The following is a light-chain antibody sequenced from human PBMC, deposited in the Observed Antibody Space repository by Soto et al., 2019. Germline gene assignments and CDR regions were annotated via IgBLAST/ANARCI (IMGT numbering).Light chain of an antibody. Sequence: EIMMKKSAAALSVSQGERATLSCRASQSVSSNLAWYQQKPGQAPRLLIYGASTRATGIPARFSSSGSGTEFTLTISSLQSEDFAVYYCQQYNNWRWTFGQGSKVDIK. V-gene: IGKV3-15*01. CDR1: QSVSSN. J-gene: IGKJ1*01. CDR2: GAS. CDR3: QQYNNWRWT.